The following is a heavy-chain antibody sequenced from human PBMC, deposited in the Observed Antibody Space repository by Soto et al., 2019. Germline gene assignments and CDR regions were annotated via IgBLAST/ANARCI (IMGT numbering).Heavy chain of an antibody. V-gene: IGHV3-48*03. D-gene: IGHD6-13*01. CDR1: GFTFSSYE. CDR3: ARDGTAAAVPYYYYYGMDV. J-gene: IGHJ6*02. Sequence: EVQLVESGGGLVQPGGSLRLSCAASGFTFSSYEMNWVRQAPGKGLEWVSYISSSGSTIYYADSVKGRFNISRDNAKNSLYLQMNSLRAEDTAVYYCARDGTAAAVPYYYYYGMDVWGQGTTVTVSS. CDR2: ISSSGSTI.